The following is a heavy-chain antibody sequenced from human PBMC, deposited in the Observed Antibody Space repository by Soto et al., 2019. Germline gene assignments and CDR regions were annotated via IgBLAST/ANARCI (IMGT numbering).Heavy chain of an antibody. J-gene: IGHJ6*03. CDR3: ARGRGYCSGGSCYYYYYYMDV. CDR2: INHSGST. D-gene: IGHD2-15*01. V-gene: IGHV4-34*01. CDR1: GGSFSGYY. Sequence: SETLCLTCAVYGGSFSGYYWSWIRQPPGKGLEWIGEINHSGSTNYNPSLKSRVTISVDTSKNQFSLKLSSVTAADTAVYYCARGRGYCSGGSCYYYYYYMDVWGKGTTVTVSS.